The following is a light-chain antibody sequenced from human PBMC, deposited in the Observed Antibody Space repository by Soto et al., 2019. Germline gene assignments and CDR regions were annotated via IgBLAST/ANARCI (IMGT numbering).Light chain of an antibody. CDR2: GAS. Sequence: EEVMTQSPATLSVSPGERATISCRASQCISSNLAWYQQKPGQAPRLLIYGASTRATGIPARFSGSGSGTDFTLTISSLDSEDFAVYYCQQYHNWPLTFGGGTKVEIK. J-gene: IGKJ4*01. V-gene: IGKV3-15*01. CDR3: QQYHNWPLT. CDR1: QCISSN.